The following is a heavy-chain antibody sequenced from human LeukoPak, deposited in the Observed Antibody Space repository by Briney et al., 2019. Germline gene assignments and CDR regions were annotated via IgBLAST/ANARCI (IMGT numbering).Heavy chain of an antibody. CDR2: ISDDGSNK. CDR3: AKDADTATIIYWYFDL. V-gene: IGHV3-30*18. D-gene: IGHD5-18*01. J-gene: IGHJ2*01. Sequence: PGGSLRLSCEASGFTFTAYGMHWVRQAPGKGLEWVAVISDDGSNKYYADSVKGRFTISRDNPKNTLYLQMNSLRLEDTALYYCAKDADTATIIYWYFDLWGRGTLVTVSS. CDR1: GFTFTAYG.